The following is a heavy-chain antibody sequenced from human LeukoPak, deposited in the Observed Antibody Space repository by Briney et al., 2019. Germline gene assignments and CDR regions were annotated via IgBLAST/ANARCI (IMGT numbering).Heavy chain of an antibody. CDR1: GYTFTGYY. CDR2: MNPNSGNT. D-gene: IGHD3-9*01. Sequence: ASVKVSCKASGYTFTGYYMHWVRQAPGQGLEWMGWMNPNSGNTGYAQKFQGRVTMTRNTSISTAYMELSSLRSEDTAVYYCARAASVLRYFDWPQAQNWFDPWGQGTLVTVSS. J-gene: IGHJ5*02. V-gene: IGHV1-8*02. CDR3: ARAASVLRYFDWPQAQNWFDP.